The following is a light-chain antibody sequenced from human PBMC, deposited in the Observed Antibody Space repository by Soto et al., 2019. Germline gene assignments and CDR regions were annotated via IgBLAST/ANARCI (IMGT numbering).Light chain of an antibody. CDR1: QSVSSSY. Sequence: EIVLTQSTDTLSLSPGKRATLSCRASQSVSSSYLAWYQQQSGEAGRLLIYGAASRATGIRDRFSGSGSGTDFTLTISRLEREDFEVYYCQQYGSSRTFGQGTKVDIK. CDR2: GAA. CDR3: QQYGSSRT. V-gene: IGKV3-20*01. J-gene: IGKJ1*01.